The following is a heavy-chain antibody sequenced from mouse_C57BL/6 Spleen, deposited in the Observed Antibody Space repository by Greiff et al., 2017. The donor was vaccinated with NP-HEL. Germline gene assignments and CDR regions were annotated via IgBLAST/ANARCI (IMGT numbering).Heavy chain of an antibody. CDR1: GYTFTSYW. J-gene: IGHJ4*01. V-gene: IGHV1-74*01. CDR3: ANAPHYYGSSYGDYAMDY. CDR2: IHPSDSDT. Sequence: QVQLQQPGAELVKPGASVKVSCKASGYTFTSYWMHWVKQRPGQGLEWIGRIHPSDSDTNYNQKFKGKATLTVDKSSSTAYMQLSSLTSEDSAVYYCANAPHYYGSSYGDYAMDYWGQGTSVTVSS. D-gene: IGHD1-1*01.